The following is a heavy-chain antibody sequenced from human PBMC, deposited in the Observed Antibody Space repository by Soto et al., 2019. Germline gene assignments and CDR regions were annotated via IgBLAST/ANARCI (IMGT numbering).Heavy chain of an antibody. J-gene: IGHJ4*02. CDR1: GFTFNNYG. CDR2: ISFDGGNT. D-gene: IGHD1-1*01. CDR3: AKDLEMSWKIFDY. V-gene: IGHV3-30*18. Sequence: GGSLRLSCAASGFTFNNYGMHWVRQAPGKGLEWVVVISFDGGNTVYADSVKGRFTISRDNSKDTLYLQMTSLRADDTAVYYCAKDLEMSWKIFDYWGQGTLVT.